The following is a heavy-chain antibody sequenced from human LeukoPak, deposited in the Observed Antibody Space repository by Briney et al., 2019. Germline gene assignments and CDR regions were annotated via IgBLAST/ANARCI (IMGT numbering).Heavy chain of an antibody. CDR1: GFTFSSYA. D-gene: IGHD7-27*01. V-gene: IGHV3-23*01. CDR2: ISGSGGST. CDR3: AKDPDIQLGRDGNY. Sequence: GGSLRLSCAASGFTFSSYAMSWVRQAPGKGLEWVSAISGSGGSTYYADSVKGRFTISRDNSKNTLNLQMNSLRAEDTAVYYCAKDPDIQLGRDGNYWGQGTLVTVSS. J-gene: IGHJ4*02.